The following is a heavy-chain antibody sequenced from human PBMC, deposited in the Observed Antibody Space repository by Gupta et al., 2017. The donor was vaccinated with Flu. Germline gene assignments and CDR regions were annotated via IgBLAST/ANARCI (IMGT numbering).Heavy chain of an antibody. CDR1: GGG. D-gene: IGHD3-16*01. CDR2: VDWADEK. V-gene: IGHV2-5*02. CDR3: AHVMKFYYFDV. Sequence: GGGGAWGRQSPGEARDWLALVDWADEKRYSPSRKNRVTVTRDTSRDQVVLSMTKVDPGDTGKYYCAHVMKFYYFDVWGQGVQVTVSS. J-gene: IGHJ4*02.